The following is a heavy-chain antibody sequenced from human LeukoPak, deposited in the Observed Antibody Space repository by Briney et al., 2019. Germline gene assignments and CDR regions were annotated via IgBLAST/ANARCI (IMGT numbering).Heavy chain of an antibody. Sequence: GGSLRLSCAASGFTFSSYAMHWVRQAPGKGLEWVAVISYDGSNKYYADSVKGRFTISRDNSKNTLYLQMNSLRSDDTAVYYCARVAAMVRGNNWFDPWGQGTLVTVSS. J-gene: IGHJ5*02. V-gene: IGHV3-30*04. CDR3: ARVAAMVRGNNWFDP. CDR1: GFTFSSYA. D-gene: IGHD3-10*01. CDR2: ISYDGSNK.